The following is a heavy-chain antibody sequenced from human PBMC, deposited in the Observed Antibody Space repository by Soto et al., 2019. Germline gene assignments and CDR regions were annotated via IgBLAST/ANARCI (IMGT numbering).Heavy chain of an antibody. CDR2: IIPIFGTA. CDR1: GGTFSSYA. V-gene: IGHV1-69*13. J-gene: IGHJ5*02. D-gene: IGHD3-22*01. Sequence: SVKVSCKASGGTFSSYAISWVRQAPGQGLEWMGGIIPIFGTANYAQKFQGRVTITADESTSTAYMELSSLRSEDTAVYYCARPTRFYYDSSGQSAWFDPWGQGTFVTVS. CDR3: ARPTRFYYDSSGQSAWFDP.